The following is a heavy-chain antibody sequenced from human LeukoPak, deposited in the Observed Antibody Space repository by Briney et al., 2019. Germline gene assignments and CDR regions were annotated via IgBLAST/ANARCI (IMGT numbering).Heavy chain of an antibody. Sequence: ASVKLSCKVSGYTLTELSMHWVRQAPGKGLGGMWGFDPEDGETIYAQKFQGRGTMTEATSTDTAYMELSSLRSEDTAVYYCATARGDDFWSGSDVSLEYWGQGALVTVSS. CDR1: GYTLTELS. D-gene: IGHD3-3*01. J-gene: IGHJ4*02. CDR3: ATARGDDFWSGSDVSLEY. V-gene: IGHV1-24*01. CDR2: FDPEDGET.